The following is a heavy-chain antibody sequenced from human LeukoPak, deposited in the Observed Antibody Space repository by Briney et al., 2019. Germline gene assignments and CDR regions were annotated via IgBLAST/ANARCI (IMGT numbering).Heavy chain of an antibody. CDR3: ARETQQLSPYYFDY. D-gene: IGHD6-13*01. CDR1: GGTFSIYA. CDR2: IIPILGIA. J-gene: IGHJ4*02. Sequence: SVKVSCKASGGTFSIYAISWGRQTPGQGLEWMGRIIPILGIANYAQKFQGRVTITADKSTSTAYMELSSLRSEDTAVYYCARETQQLSPYYFDYWGQGTLVTVSS. V-gene: IGHV1-69*04.